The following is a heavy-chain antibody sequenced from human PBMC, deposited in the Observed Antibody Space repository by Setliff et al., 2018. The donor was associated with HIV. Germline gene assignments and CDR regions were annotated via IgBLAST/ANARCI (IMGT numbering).Heavy chain of an antibody. D-gene: IGHD7-27*01. Sequence: PGGSLRLSCTASGFTFSSYSMNWVRQAPGRGLEWVSHISGDSNIIDYADSVKGRFTISRDNAKNSLYLQMNSLRAEDTAVYYCARDLHWAFDYWGQGTLVTVSS. CDR1: GFTFSSYS. CDR3: ARDLHWAFDY. V-gene: IGHV3-48*01. CDR2: ISGDSNII. J-gene: IGHJ4*02.